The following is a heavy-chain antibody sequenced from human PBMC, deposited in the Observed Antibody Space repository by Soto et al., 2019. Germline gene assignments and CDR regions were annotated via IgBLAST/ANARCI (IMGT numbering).Heavy chain of an antibody. D-gene: IGHD3-10*01. Sequence: SVKVSCKASGGTFSSYAISWVRQAPGQGLEWMGGIIPIFGTANYAQKFQGRVTITADKSTSTAYMELSSLRSEDTAVYYCARGPTGYYGSGSYSVYGMDVWGQGXTVTV. CDR2: IIPIFGTA. CDR3: ARGPTGYYGSGSYSVYGMDV. V-gene: IGHV1-69*06. CDR1: GGTFSSYA. J-gene: IGHJ6*02.